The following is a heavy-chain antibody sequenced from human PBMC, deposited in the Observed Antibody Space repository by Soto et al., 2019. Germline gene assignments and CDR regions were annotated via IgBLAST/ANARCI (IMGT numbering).Heavy chain of an antibody. D-gene: IGHD3-3*01. V-gene: IGHV3-30*18. J-gene: IGHJ4*02. CDR1: GFTFSSYG. CDR2: ISYDGSNK. Sequence: GGSLRLSCAASGFTFSSYGMHWVRQAPGKGLEWVAVISYDGSNKYYADSVKGRFTISRDNSKNTLYLQMNSLRAEDTAVYYCAKDRFQVNDFWSGYYIDYWGQGTLVTVSS. CDR3: AKDRFQVNDFWSGYYIDY.